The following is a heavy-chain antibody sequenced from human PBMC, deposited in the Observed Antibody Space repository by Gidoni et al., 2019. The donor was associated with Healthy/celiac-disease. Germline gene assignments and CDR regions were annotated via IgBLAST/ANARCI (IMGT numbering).Heavy chain of an antibody. CDR1: GFSLSNARMG. J-gene: IGHJ5*02. Sequence: QVTLKESGPVLVNPTETLTLPCTVSGFSLSNARMGVSWIRQPPGKALEWLAHIFSNDEKSYSTSLKSRLTISKDTSKSQVVLTMTNMDPVDTATYYCARVTYSRNWFDPWGQGTLVTVSS. CDR3: ARVTYSRNWFDP. CDR2: IFSNDEK. D-gene: IGHD6-13*01. V-gene: IGHV2-26*01.